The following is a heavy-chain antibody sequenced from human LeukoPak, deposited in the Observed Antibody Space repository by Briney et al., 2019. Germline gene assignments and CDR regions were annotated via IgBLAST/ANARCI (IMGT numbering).Heavy chain of an antibody. CDR2: ISSSSSYI. CDR3: ARDRLVVAFAPNGMDV. D-gene: IGHD3-16*01. Sequence: GGSLRLSCAASGFTFSSYSMNWVRQAPGKGLEWVSSISSSSSYIYYADSVKGRFTISRDNAKNSLYLQMNSLRAEDTAVYYCARDRLVVAFAPNGMDVWGQGTTGTVSS. V-gene: IGHV3-21*01. CDR1: GFTFSSYS. J-gene: IGHJ6*02.